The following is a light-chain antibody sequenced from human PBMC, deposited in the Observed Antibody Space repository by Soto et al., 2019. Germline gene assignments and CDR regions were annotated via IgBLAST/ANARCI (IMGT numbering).Light chain of an antibody. J-gene: IGKJ4*01. V-gene: IGKV3-11*01. CDR2: DAS. CDR1: QSVNSY. CDR3: QQRSNWPPGLLT. Sequence: EIVLTQSPATLSSSPGERATLSCRASQSVNSYLAWYQQKPGQAPRLLIYDASNRATGIPARFSGSGSGTDFTLTISSLEPEDFAVYYCQQRSNWPPGLLTFVGGTKVEIK.